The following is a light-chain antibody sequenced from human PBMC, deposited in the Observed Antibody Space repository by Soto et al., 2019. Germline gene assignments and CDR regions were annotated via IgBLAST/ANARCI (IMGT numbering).Light chain of an antibody. J-gene: IGKJ5*01. CDR1: QSVSRNY. CDR3: QQYGSSPFT. Sequence: EIVLTQSPGTLSLSPGDGATLSCRASQSVSRNYLAWYQQKPGQAPRLLISGASSRATGIPDRFTGSGSGTDFTLSISRLEPEDFAVYYCQQYGSSPFTFGLGTRLEIK. V-gene: IGKV3-20*01. CDR2: GAS.